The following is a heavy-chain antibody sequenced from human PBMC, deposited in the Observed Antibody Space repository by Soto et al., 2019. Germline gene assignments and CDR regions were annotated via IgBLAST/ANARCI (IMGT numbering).Heavy chain of an antibody. CDR2: ISGSGGST. D-gene: IGHD3-22*01. CDR1: GFTFRSYA. CDR3: AKRDDSSGQI. V-gene: IGHV3-23*01. J-gene: IGHJ4*02. Sequence: GGSLRLSCAASGFTFRSYAMNWVRQAPGKGLEWVSVISGSGGSTYYADSVKGRFTISRDNSKNTLYVQMNSLRAEDTAVYYCAKRDDSSGQIWGQGTLVTVSS.